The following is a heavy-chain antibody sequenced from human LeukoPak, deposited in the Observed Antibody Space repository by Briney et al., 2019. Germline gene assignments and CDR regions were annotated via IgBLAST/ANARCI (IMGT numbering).Heavy chain of an antibody. CDR1: GGSISGYY. CDR2: MYYSGST. J-gene: IGHJ5*02. V-gene: IGHV4-59*01. CDR3: ARFHCSTTSCYRWFDP. D-gene: IGHD2-2*01. Sequence: SETLSLTCTVSGGSISGYYWSWIRQPPGKGLEWIGYMYYSGSTTYNPSLKSRVTISVDTSKNQFSLKLTSVTAEDTAVYYCARFHCSTTSCYRWFDPWGQGALVTVSS.